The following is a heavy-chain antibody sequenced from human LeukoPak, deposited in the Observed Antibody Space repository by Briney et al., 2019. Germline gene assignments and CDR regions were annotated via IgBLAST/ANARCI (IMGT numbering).Heavy chain of an antibody. J-gene: IGHJ4*02. Sequence: ASVKVSCKASGYTFTSYGISWLRQAPGQGLEWLGWIGGYNGNTNYAQKFQGRVTMTTDTPTSTAYMDLRSLKSDDTAVYYCAVHDFYSGGYHFDYWGQGTLVTVSS. CDR2: IGGYNGNT. CDR3: AVHDFYSGGYHFDY. D-gene: IGHD3-3*01. V-gene: IGHV1-18*01. CDR1: GYTFTSYG.